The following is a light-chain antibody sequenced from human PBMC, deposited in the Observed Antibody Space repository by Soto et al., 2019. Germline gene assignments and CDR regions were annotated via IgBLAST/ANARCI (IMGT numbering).Light chain of an antibody. CDR3: MQALQTPYT. J-gene: IGKJ2*01. V-gene: IGKV2-28*01. Sequence: DIVMTQSPLSLPVTPGEPASISCRSSQSLLHSNGYNYLDWYLQKPGQSPQLLICLGSNRASGVPDRFSGRGSGTDFTLQISRVEAEDVGVYYCMQALQTPYTFGQGTKLEI. CDR1: QSLLHSNGYNY. CDR2: LGS.